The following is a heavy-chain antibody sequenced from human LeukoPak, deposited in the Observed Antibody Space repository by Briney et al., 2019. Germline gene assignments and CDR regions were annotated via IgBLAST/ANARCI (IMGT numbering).Heavy chain of an antibody. CDR1: GYSISSGYY. J-gene: IGHJ4*02. CDR3: AFPSADYVWGSYRYRGYYFDY. CDR2: IYHSGST. D-gene: IGHD3-16*02. V-gene: IGHV4-38-2*01. Sequence: PSETLSLTCAVSGYSISSGYYWGWTRQPPGKGLEWIGSIYHSGSTYYNPSLKSRVTISVDTSKNQFSLKLSSVTAADTAVYYCAFPSADYVWGSYRYRGYYFDYWGQGTLVTVSS.